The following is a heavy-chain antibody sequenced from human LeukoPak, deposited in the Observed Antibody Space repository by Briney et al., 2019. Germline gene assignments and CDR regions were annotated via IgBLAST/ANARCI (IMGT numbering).Heavy chain of an antibody. CDR2: ISSSSSYI. CDR1: GFTFTGYS. V-gene: IGHV3-21*01. Sequence: PGGSLRLSCAASGFTFTGYSMNWVRQAPGEGLEWVSSISSSSSYIYYADSVKGRFTISRDNAKNSLYLQMNSLRAEDTAVYYCARSCALDFWSRYYRGNDAFDIWGQGTMVTVSS. J-gene: IGHJ3*02. CDR3: ARSCALDFWSRYYRGNDAFDI. D-gene: IGHD3-3*01.